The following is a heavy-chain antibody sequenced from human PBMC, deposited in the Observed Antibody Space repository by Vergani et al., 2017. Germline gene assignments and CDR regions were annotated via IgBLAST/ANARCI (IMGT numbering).Heavy chain of an antibody. CDR2: IKPSGGST. Sequence: QVQLVQSGAEVKKPGASVKVSCKASGYTFTSYYLPWVRQAPGQGLEWMGIIKPSGGSTSYSQKFQGRVTMTSDTSTSTVYMELSSLRSDDTAVYYCAIDVAAAGLFDYWGQGTLVTVSS. CDR3: AIDVAAAGLFDY. J-gene: IGHJ4*02. CDR1: GYTFTSYY. D-gene: IGHD6-13*01. V-gene: IGHV1-46*01.